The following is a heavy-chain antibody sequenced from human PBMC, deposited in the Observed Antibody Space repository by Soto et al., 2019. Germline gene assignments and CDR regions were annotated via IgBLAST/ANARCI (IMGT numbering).Heavy chain of an antibody. Sequence: PGGSLRLSCAASGFTFSSYVMSWVRQAPGKGLEWVSAISGSGGSTYYADSVKGRFTISRDNSKNTLYLQMNSLRAEDTAVYYCAKDLRDCSGGSCYPGYFDYWGQGTLVTVSS. CDR1: GFTFSSYV. D-gene: IGHD2-15*01. V-gene: IGHV3-23*01. CDR2: ISGSGGST. CDR3: AKDLRDCSGGSCYPGYFDY. J-gene: IGHJ4*02.